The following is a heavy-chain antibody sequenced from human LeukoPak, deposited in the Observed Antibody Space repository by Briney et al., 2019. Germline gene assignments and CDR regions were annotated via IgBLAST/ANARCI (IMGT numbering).Heavy chain of an antibody. D-gene: IGHD3-22*01. J-gene: IGHJ6*02. V-gene: IGHV1-46*01. CDR2: INPSGGST. CDR1: RYTFTSYY. CDR3: ASRFYDGSGSVAMDV. Sequence: ASVKVSCKASRYTFTSYYMHWVQQDPGQGLEWMGIINPSGGSTSYAQKYQGRVTMSWDTSRSTVYMELSRLRTEHTAVYYCASRFYDGSGSVAMDVWGQGTTVTVSS.